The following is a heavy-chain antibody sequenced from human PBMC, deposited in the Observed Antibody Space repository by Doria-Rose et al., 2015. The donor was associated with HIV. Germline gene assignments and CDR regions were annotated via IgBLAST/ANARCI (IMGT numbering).Heavy chain of an antibody. CDR3: ARIKSSRWYHKYYFDF. V-gene: IGHV2-26*01. D-gene: IGHD6-13*01. CDR1: GVSLSSPGMG. J-gene: IGHJ4*02. Sequence: QVTLKESGPVLVKPTETLTLTCTVSGVSLSSPGMGVSWIRQPPGKALEWLAIIFSDDDRSYKPSLKSRLTISRGTPKSQVVLTMTDMDPVDTATYYCARIKSSRWYHKYYFDFWGQGTLVIVSA. CDR2: IFSDDDR.